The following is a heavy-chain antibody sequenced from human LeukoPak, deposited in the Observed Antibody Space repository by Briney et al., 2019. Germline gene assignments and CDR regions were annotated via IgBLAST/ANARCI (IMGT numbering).Heavy chain of an antibody. Sequence: SETLSLTYTVSGGSISNSSDYWGWIRQPPGKGLEWIGSIYYSGRTYYNPSLKSQVTISVDTSKNQFSLKLSSVTAADTAVYYCARRRWVRGPDVLNPFDYWGQGTLVTVSS. J-gene: IGHJ4*02. V-gene: IGHV4-39*01. CDR1: GGSISNSSDY. CDR2: IYYSGRT. D-gene: IGHD5-12*01. CDR3: ARRRWVRGPDVLNPFDY.